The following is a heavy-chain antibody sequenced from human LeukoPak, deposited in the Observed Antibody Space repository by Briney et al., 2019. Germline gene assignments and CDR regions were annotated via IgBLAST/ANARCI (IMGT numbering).Heavy chain of an antibody. D-gene: IGHD3-10*01. J-gene: IGHJ5*02. V-gene: IGHV4-61*02. CDR3: ARVIGKYNWFDP. CDR2: IYTSGST. CDR1: GGSISSGSYY. Sequence: PSQTLSLTCTVPGGSISSGSYYWSWIRQPAGKGLEWIGRIYTSGSTNYNPSLKSRVTISVDTSKNQFSLKLSSVTAADTAVYYCARVIGKYNWFDPWGQGTLVTVSS.